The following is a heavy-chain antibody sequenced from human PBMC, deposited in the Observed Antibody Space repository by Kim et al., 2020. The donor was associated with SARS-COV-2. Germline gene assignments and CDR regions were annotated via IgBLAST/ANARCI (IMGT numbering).Heavy chain of an antibody. CDR2: ISYDGSDK. CDR3: AKEGSSSWYYFDY. CDR1: GFTFSSFG. D-gene: IGHD6-13*01. V-gene: IGHV3-30*18. J-gene: IGHJ4*02. Sequence: GGSLRLSCAASGFTFSSFGMHWVRQAPGKGLEWVAVISYDGSDKYYVDSVKGRFTISRDKSKNTLYLQMNSLRAEDTAVYYCAKEGSSSWYYFDYWGQGT.